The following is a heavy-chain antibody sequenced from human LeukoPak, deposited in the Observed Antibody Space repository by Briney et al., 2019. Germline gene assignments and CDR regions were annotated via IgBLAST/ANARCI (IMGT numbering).Heavy chain of an antibody. J-gene: IGHJ4*02. CDR2: VYTGGRT. CDR3: ARGSMPGTGLPFDY. V-gene: IGHV3-53*05. D-gene: IGHD3-9*01. CDR1: GFTIGKSD. Sequence: GGSLRLSCATSGFTIGKSDMAWVRQAPGKGLEWVSIVYTGGRTFHADSVKGRFTVSRDQSKNTVGLQMNSLRSEDTALYYCARGSMPGTGLPFDYWGQGTQVSVSS.